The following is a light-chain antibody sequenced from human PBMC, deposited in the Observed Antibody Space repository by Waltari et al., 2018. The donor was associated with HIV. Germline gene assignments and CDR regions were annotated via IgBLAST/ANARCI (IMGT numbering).Light chain of an antibody. J-gene: IGKJ1*01. CDR2: WAS. CDR3: QQFFTFPRT. Sequence: DIVMTESPDSLAVSLGERATISCKSSQTVLYNSNNKNHLAWYQQKAGQPPKLLIYWASIREIGCPARFTGSGSGSDFNLTISSLRADDVAVYYCQQFFTFPRTFGQGTKVEI. V-gene: IGKV4-1*01. CDR1: QTVLYNSNNKNH.